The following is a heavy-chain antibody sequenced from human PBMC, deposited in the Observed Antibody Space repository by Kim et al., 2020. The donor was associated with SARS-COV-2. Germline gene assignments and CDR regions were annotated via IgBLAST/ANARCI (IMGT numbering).Heavy chain of an antibody. Sequence: PVKGRFTISRDDSKNTLYLQMNSLKTEDTAVYYCTTDSQWELLAGLRGGYWGQGTLVTVSS. J-gene: IGHJ4*02. V-gene: IGHV3-15*01. D-gene: IGHD1-26*01. CDR3: TTDSQWELLAGLRGGY.